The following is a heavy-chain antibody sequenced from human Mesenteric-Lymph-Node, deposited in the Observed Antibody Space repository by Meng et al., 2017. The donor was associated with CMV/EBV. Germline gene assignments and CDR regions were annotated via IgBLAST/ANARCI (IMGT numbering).Heavy chain of an antibody. CDR1: GFTFSSYG. CDR3: AKIWSSSSSGHY. V-gene: IGHV3-23*01. CDR2: ISGSGVIT. J-gene: IGHJ4*02. D-gene: IGHD6-6*01. Sequence: GESLKISCSASGFTFSSYGMSWVRQAPGRGLEWVSGISGSGVITFYADSVKGRFTISRDNSKNTLYLQMNSLRAEDTAVYYCAKIWSSSSSGHYWGQGTLVTVSS.